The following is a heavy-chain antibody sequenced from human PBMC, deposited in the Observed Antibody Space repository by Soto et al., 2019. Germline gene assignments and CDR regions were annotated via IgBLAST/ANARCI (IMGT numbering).Heavy chain of an antibody. V-gene: IGHV3-23*01. CDR3: AKFPAAVAGYNPFDY. Sequence: GGSLRLSCAASGFTFSSYAMSWVRQAPGKGPEWVSAISGSDGSTYYADSVKGRFTISRDNSKSTLYLQMNSLRAEDTAVYYCAKFPAAVAGYNPFDYWGQGTLVTVSS. CDR2: ISGSDGST. D-gene: IGHD6-19*01. J-gene: IGHJ4*02. CDR1: GFTFSSYA.